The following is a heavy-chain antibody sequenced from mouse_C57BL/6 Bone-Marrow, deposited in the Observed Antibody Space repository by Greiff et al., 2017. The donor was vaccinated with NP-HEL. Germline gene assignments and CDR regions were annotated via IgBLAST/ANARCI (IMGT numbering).Heavy chain of an antibody. Sequence: EVKLMESGAELVRPGASVKLSCTASGFNIKDDYMHWVKQRPEQGLEWIGWIDPENGDTEYASKFQGKATITADTSSNTAYLQLSSLTSEDTAVYYCTTTDHAMDYWGQGTSVTVSS. CDR2: IDPENGDT. CDR1: GFNIKDDY. V-gene: IGHV14-4*01. CDR3: TTTDHAMDY. J-gene: IGHJ4*01.